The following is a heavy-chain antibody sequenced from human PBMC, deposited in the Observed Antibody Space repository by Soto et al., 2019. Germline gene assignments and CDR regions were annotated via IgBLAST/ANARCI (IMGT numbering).Heavy chain of an antibody. Sequence: GSLRLSCAASGFTFSSYAMSWVRQAPGKGLEWVSAISGSGGSTYYADSVKGRFTISRDNSKNTLYLQMNSLRAEDTAVYYCAKGPSEYSSSSATGNFDYWGQGTLVTVSS. J-gene: IGHJ4*02. CDR1: GFTFSSYA. D-gene: IGHD6-6*01. CDR3: AKGPSEYSSSSATGNFDY. V-gene: IGHV3-23*01. CDR2: ISGSGGST.